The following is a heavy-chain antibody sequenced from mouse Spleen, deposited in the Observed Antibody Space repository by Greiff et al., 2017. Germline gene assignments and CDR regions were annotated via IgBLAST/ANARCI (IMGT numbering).Heavy chain of an antibody. CDR3: ARDRGGNSWFAY. J-gene: IGHJ3*01. D-gene: IGHD2-1*01. V-gene: IGHV5-6-4*01. CDR1: GFTFSSYY. CDR2: ISSGGGST. Sequence: EVKVVESGGGLVKLGGSLKLSCAASGFTFSSYYMSWVRQTPEKWLEWVATISSGGGSTYYPDSVKGRFTISRDNAKNTLYLQMSSLNSEDTAVYYCARDRGGNSWFAYWGQGTLVTVSA.